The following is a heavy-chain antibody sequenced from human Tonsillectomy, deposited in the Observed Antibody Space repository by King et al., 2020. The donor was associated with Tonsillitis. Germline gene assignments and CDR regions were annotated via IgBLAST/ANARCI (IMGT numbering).Heavy chain of an antibody. Sequence: QLVQSGTEVKKPGASVKVSCKGFGYTFTSYGISWVRQAPGQGPEWMGWINVYNGNTEYAQKFQGRVTMTTDTSTNTAYMELRSLRSDDTAIYYCARAFNYYDSSGYLYYFDYWGQGTLVTVSS. D-gene: IGHD3-22*01. J-gene: IGHJ4*02. V-gene: IGHV1-18*04. CDR3: ARAFNYYDSSGYLYYFDY. CDR2: INVYNGNT. CDR1: GYTFTSYG.